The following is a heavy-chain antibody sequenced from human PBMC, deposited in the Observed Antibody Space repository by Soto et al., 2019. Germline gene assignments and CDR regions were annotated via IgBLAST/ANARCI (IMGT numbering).Heavy chain of an antibody. CDR2: INQNGREK. J-gene: IGHJ6*02. CDR3: APEYAFWSGFCRPYGMDV. D-gene: IGHD3-3*01. CDR1: DFSFTMFW. Sequence: EVQLVESGGGLVPPAGSLRLSCAATDFSFTMFWMAWVRQAPGRGQEWVANINQNGREKHYADSVQDRFTIPRDNADSLVSVQMDSLTDEDAAVYYCAPEYAFWSGFCRPYGMDVWGHGTTVIVSS. V-gene: IGHV3-7*01.